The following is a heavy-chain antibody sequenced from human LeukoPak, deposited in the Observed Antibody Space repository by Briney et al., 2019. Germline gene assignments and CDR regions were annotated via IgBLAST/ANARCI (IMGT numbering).Heavy chain of an antibody. D-gene: IGHD2-2*01. CDR1: GFTFSTYW. CDR3: ARIDPAHCSTTSCPYDY. J-gene: IGHJ4*02. CDR2: INTDGSTT. V-gene: IGHV3-74*01. Sequence: GGSLRPSCAASGFTFSTYWMHWVRQAPEKGLVWVSRINTDGSTTTYADSVKGRFTISRDNAKNTLYLQMNSLRAEDTAVYYCARIDPAHCSTTSCPYDYWGQGTLVTVSS.